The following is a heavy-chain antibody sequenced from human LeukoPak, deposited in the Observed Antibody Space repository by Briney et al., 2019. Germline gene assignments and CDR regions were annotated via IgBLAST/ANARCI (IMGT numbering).Heavy chain of an antibody. CDR1: GYTFTSYY. V-gene: IGHV1-46*01. D-gene: IGHD1-26*01. CDR3: I. J-gene: IGHJ3*02. Sequence: GASVKVSCKASGYTFTSYYMHWVRQAPGQGLEWMGIINPSGGRTSYAQKFQDRVTMTTDMSTSNCARVESWEHSGSSQDVLDIWGQGTMVTVSS. CDR2: INPSGGRT.